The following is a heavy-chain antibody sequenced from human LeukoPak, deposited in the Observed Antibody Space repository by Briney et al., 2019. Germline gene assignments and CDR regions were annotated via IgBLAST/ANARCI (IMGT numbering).Heavy chain of an antibody. D-gene: IGHD3-9*01. J-gene: IGHJ5*02. CDR1: GGSFSGYY. V-gene: IGHV4-34*01. Sequence: SETLSLTCAVYGGSFSGYYWSWIRQPPGKGLERIGEINHSGSTNYNPSLKSRVTISVDTSKNQFSLKLSSVTAADTAVYYCARALLRYFDWFEDWFDPWGQGTLVTVSS. CDR2: INHSGST. CDR3: ARALLRYFDWFEDWFDP.